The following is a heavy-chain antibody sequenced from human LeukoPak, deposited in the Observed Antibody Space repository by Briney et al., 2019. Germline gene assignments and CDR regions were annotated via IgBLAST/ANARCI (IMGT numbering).Heavy chain of an antibody. CDR3: ARARAYDSSGYYAIGGYYFDY. J-gene: IGHJ4*02. CDR1: GGSISSSNW. CDR2: IYYSGST. D-gene: IGHD3-22*01. Sequence: SETLSLTCAVSGGSISSSNWWSWVRQPPGKGLEWIGYIYYSGSTNYNPSLKSRLTISVDTSKNQFSLKLSSVTAADTAVYYCARARAYDSSGYYAIGGYYFDYWGQGTLVTVSS. V-gene: IGHV4-4*02.